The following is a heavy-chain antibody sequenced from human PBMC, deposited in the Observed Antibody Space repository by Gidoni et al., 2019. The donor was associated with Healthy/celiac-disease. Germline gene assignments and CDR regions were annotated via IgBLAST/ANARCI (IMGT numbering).Heavy chain of an antibody. V-gene: IGHV4-59*01. CDR3: AREGLPSSGPIDY. Sequence: QVQLQESGPGLVKETLSLTCTVSGGSISSYYWSWIRQPPGKGLEWIGYIYYSGSTNYNPPLKSRVTISVDTSKNQFSLKLSSVTAADTAVYYCAREGLPSSGPIDYWGQGTLVTVSS. CDR2: IYYSGST. J-gene: IGHJ4*02. CDR1: GGSISSYY. D-gene: IGHD6-19*01.